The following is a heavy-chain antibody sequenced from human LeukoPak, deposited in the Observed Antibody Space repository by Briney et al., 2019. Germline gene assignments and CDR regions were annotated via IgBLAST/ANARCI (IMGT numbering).Heavy chain of an antibody. D-gene: IGHD2-21*01. V-gene: IGHV1-2*02. J-gene: IGHJ5*02. CDR1: GYSFTDYY. CDR3: ARADRLHGGPYLIGP. CDR2: INPNSGGT. Sequence: DSVTVSCKPSGYSFTDYYMHWVRQAPGQGLEWMGWINPNSGGTSSAQKFQGRVTMTRDTSITTVYMEVSWLTSDDTAIYYCARADRLHGGPYLIGPWGQGTLVTVSS.